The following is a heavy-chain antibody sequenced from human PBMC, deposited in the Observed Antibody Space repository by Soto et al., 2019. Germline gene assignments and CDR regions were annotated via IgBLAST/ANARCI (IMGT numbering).Heavy chain of an antibody. V-gene: IGHV4-31*03. J-gene: IGHJ5*02. Sequence: QVQLQESGPGLVKPSQTLSLTCSVSGGSISSGGYYWSWVRQHPGKGLEWIGYIYSSGSTYHNPYLESRVSISIDTSKNHFSLKLTSVTAADTAVYFCARGPYTYGYAIDLWGQGTLVTVSS. CDR2: IYSSGST. D-gene: IGHD5-18*01. CDR3: ARGPYTYGYAIDL. CDR1: GGSISSGGYY.